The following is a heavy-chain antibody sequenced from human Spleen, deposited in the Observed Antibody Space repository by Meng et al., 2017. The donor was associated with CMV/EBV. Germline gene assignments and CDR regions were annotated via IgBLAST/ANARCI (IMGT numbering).Heavy chain of an antibody. V-gene: IGHV1-18*01. J-gene: IGHJ4*02. Sequence: ASVKVSCKASGGTFSSYAISWVRQAPGQGLEWMGWISAYNGNTNYAQKLQGRVTMTTDTSTSTAYMDLRSLRSDDTAIYYCVRAPGIAVSGTLFDYWGQGTLVTVSS. CDR2: ISAYNGNT. CDR3: VRAPGIAVSGTLFDY. CDR1: GGTFSSYA. D-gene: IGHD6-19*01.